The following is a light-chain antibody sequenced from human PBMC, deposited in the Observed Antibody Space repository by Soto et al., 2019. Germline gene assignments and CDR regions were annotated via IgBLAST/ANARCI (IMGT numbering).Light chain of an antibody. CDR1: QSVSSN. CDR2: GAS. Sequence: EIVMTQSPATLSVSPGERATLSCRASQSVSSNLAWYQQKPGQAPRLLIYGASTRATGIPARFSGSGSGTEFTLTLSSRESEDFTVYYCQQYNNWPPYTFGHGTKLEIK. V-gene: IGKV3-15*01. J-gene: IGKJ2*01. CDR3: QQYNNWPPYT.